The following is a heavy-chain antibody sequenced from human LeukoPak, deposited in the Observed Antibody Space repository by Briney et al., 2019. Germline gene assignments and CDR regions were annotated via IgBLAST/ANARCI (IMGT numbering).Heavy chain of an antibody. Sequence: GGSLRLSCAASGFTFSSYSMNWVRQAPGKGLEWVSSISSSSSYIYHADSVKGRFTISRDNAKNSLYLQMNSLRAEDTAVYYCARGSSRFDIWGQGTMVTVSS. CDR1: GFTFSSYS. V-gene: IGHV3-21*01. D-gene: IGHD6-13*01. CDR2: ISSSSSYI. J-gene: IGHJ3*02. CDR3: ARGSSRFDI.